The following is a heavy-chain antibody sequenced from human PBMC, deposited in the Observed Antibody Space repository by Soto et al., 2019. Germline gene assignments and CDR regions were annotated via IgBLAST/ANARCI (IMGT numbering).Heavy chain of an antibody. CDR3: ASSYGSGYRAFDY. D-gene: IGHD3-10*01. CDR1: GDTFTFYS. CDR2: INPILSMS. V-gene: IGHV1-69*02. Sequence: QVQLVQSGAEVKRPGPSVKVSCKASGDTFTFYSINWVRQAPGLGLEWMGRINPILSMSNYAQRFQGRDTMTEEKSTSTTYMELSSLRSEDTAIYYCASSYGSGYRAFDYWGQGALVTVSS. J-gene: IGHJ4*02.